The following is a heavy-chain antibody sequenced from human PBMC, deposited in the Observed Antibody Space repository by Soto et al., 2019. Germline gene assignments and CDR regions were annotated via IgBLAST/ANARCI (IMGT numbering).Heavy chain of an antibody. V-gene: IGHV3-64*02. D-gene: IGHD6-19*01. CDR1: GFTFSSYA. J-gene: IGHJ4*02. Sequence: GGSLRLSCAASGFTFSSYAMHWVRQAPGKGLEYVSAISSNGGSTYYADSVKGRFTISRDNSKNTLYLQMGSLRAEDMAVYYCARGSSLWLAYFDYWGQGTLVTVSS. CDR3: ARGSSLWLAYFDY. CDR2: ISSNGGST.